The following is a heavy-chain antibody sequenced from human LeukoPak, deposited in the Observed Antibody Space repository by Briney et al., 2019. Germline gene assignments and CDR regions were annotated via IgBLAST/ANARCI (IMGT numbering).Heavy chain of an antibody. CDR2: IYYSGST. Sequence: SETLSLTCTVPGGSISSYYWSWIRQAPGKGLEWIEYIYYSGSTNYNPSLKSRVTISVDTSKNQFSLKLSSVTAADTAVYYCARHGGAVAGPDYWGQGTLVTVSS. CDR1: GGSISSYY. J-gene: IGHJ4*02. D-gene: IGHD6-19*01. CDR3: ARHGGAVAGPDY. V-gene: IGHV4-59*08.